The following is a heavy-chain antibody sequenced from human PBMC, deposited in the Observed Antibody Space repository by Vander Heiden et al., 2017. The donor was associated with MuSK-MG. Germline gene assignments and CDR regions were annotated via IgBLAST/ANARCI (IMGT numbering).Heavy chain of an antibody. Sequence: QVQLVESGGGLVKPGGSLRLSCAASGFTFSDYYMRWIRQAPGKGLEWVSYISSMGSTIYYADSVKGRCTISRDNAKNSLYLQMNSLRAEDTAVYYCARDVFAMVRGGSRWNGMDVWGRGTTVTVSS. CDR1: GFTFSDYY. J-gene: IGHJ6*02. CDR2: ISSMGSTI. V-gene: IGHV3-11*01. CDR3: ARDVFAMVRGGSRWNGMDV. D-gene: IGHD3-10*01.